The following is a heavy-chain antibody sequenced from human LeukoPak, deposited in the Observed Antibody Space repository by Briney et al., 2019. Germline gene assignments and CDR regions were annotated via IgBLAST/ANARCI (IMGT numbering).Heavy chain of an antibody. CDR1: GFTFNNYR. CDR2: FNRGGSRT. J-gene: IGHJ4*02. CDR3: ARGNFYSGSGSSSLDY. D-gene: IGHD3-10*01. V-gene: IGHV3-74*01. Sequence: GGSLRLSCAASGFTFNNYRMHWVPQVPGKGLVWVSRFNRGGSRTNYVDSAKGRFTISRDNAKNTLFLQMNSLGAEDTAVYYCARGNFYSGSGSSSLDYWGQGTLVTVSS.